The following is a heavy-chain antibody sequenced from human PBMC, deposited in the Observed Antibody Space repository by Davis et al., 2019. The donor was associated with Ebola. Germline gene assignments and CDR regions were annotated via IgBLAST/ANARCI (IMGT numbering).Heavy chain of an antibody. V-gene: IGHV4-34*01. Sequence: PSETLSLTCAVYGGSFSAYYWSWIRQPPGKGLEWIGELNHSGSTNFTPSLKSRVTISVDTSKNQFSLKLSSVTAADTAVYYCARVLLRSSSQPFDYWGQGTLVTVSS. J-gene: IGHJ4*02. CDR3: ARVLLRSSSQPFDY. CDR1: GGSFSAYY. D-gene: IGHD6-6*01. CDR2: LNHSGST.